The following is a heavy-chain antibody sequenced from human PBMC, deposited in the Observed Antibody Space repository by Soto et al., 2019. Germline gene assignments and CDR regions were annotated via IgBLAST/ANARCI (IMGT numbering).Heavy chain of an antibody. J-gene: IGHJ3*02. CDR1: GYTFTDYD. CDR2: INPNSGAT. Sequence: ASVKVSCKASGYTFTDYDMHWVRQAPGQGLEWMGWINPNSGATNYAQKFQGRITMTRDTSITTAYMEMSRLRPDDTADPAIYYCARSLKRADAFDIWGRGTMVTVSS. CDR3: ARSLKRADAFDI. V-gene: IGHV1-2*02.